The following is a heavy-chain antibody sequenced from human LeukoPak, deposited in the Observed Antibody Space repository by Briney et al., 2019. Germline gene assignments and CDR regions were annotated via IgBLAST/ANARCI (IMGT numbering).Heavy chain of an antibody. CDR3: AIGVPPTI. CDR1: GYSLTSQW. Sequence: GESLKISCKGSGYSLTSQWIGWVRKMPGKGVEWMGIIYPDDSDTRYSPSFQGQVTISADKSISTAYLQWSSLKAADTAMYYCAIGVPPTIWGQGTMVTVSS. V-gene: IGHV5-51*01. D-gene: IGHD3-16*01. CDR2: IYPDDSDT. J-gene: IGHJ3*02.